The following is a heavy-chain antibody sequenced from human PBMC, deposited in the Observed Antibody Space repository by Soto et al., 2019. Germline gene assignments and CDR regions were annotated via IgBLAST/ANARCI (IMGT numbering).Heavy chain of an antibody. V-gene: IGHV1-18*01. CDR3: ARDTPHPRDSSEIDP. D-gene: IGHD3-22*01. CDR1: GYSFTTYG. CDR2: ISSYNGKT. J-gene: IGHJ5*02. Sequence: QVQLVQSGAEVKKPGASVKVSCKTSGYSFTTYGISWVRQAPGQGLEWMGWISSYNGKTNYAQKHQGRLTMTTDTSTSTVYMELRSPTSDDTAVYYCARDTPHPRDSSEIDPWGQGTLVTVSS.